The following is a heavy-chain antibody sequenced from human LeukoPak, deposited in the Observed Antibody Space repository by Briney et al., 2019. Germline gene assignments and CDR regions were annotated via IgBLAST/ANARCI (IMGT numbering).Heavy chain of an antibody. J-gene: IGHJ4*02. CDR2: INHSGST. Sequence: SETLSLTCAVYGGSFSGYYWSWIRQPPGKGLEWIGEINHSGSTNYNPSLKSRVTISVGTSKNQFSLKLSSVTAADTAVYYCARGQGYYYGSGSHNLFDYWGQGTLVTVSS. CDR3: ARGQGYYYGSGSHNLFDY. V-gene: IGHV4-34*01. CDR1: GGSFSGYY. D-gene: IGHD3-10*01.